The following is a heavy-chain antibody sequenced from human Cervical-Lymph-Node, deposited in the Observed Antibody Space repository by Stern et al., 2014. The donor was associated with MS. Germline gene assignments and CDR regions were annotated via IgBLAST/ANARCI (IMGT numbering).Heavy chain of an antibody. CDR1: GGTFISSYA. J-gene: IGHJ5*02. CDR2: NIPFLGLP. D-gene: IGHD2-15*01. Sequence: QVQLGQSGAEVKKPGSSVNVSCKASGGTFISSYAIPWLRQAPGPGLAWMGRNIPFLGLPNYAQKFQGRVTITADTSTSTAYMELSSLRSEDTAVYYCARGVVTNRAAATLHNLFDPWGQGTLVTVSS. V-gene: IGHV1-69*09. CDR3: ARGVVTNRAAATLHNLFDP.